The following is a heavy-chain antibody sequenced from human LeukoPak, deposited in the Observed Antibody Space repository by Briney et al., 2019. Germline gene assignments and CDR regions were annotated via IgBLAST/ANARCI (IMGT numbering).Heavy chain of an antibody. V-gene: IGHV3-53*01. D-gene: IGHD3-22*01. CDR3: ARDPDSAFDI. J-gene: IGHJ3*02. CDR1: GFTVSSNY. CDR2: IYSGGST. Sequence: GGSLRLSCAASGFTVSSNYMSWVRQAPGKGLEWVSVIYSGGSTYYADSVKGRSTISRDNCKNTLYLQMNSLRAEDTAVYYCARDPDSAFDIWGQGTMVTVSS.